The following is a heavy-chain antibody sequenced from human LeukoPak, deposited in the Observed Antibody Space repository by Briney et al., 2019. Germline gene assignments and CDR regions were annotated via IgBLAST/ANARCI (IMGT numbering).Heavy chain of an antibody. CDR3: ARTAARRFDY. CDR1: GYTFPSYF. D-gene: IGHD6-6*01. Sequence: ASVKVSCKASGYTFPSYFMHWVRQAPGQGLEWMGIINPTGGSTTYAQKFQGRVTMTRDTSTSTVYMELSSLRSDDTAVYYCARTAARRFDYWGQGALVTVSS. V-gene: IGHV1-46*01. J-gene: IGHJ4*02. CDR2: INPTGGST.